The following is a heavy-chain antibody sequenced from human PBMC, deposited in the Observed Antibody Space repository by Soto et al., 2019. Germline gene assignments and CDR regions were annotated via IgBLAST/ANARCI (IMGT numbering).Heavy chain of an antibody. J-gene: IGHJ6*02. CDR2: IIPIIGTA. CDR3: ASSNYYDSSGYYAHYYYGMDV. CDR1: GGTFSSYA. Sequence: QVQLVQSGAEVKKPGSSVKVSCKASGGTFSSYAISWVRQAPGQGLEWMGGIIPIIGTANYAQKFQGRVTITADESTSTAYMELSSLRSEDTAVYYCASSNYYDSSGYYAHYYYGMDVWGQGTTVTVSS. V-gene: IGHV1-69*01. D-gene: IGHD3-22*01.